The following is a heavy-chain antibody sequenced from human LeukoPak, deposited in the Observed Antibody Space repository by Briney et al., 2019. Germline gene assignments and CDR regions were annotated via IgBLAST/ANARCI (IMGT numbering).Heavy chain of an antibody. V-gene: IGHV3-9*01. CDR1: GFTFDDYA. J-gene: IGHJ6*02. Sequence: PGRSLRLSCAASGFTFDDYAMHWVRQAPGKGLEWVSGISWNSGSIGYADSVKGRFTISRDNAKNSLYLQMNSLRAEDTALYYCAKDFTVTTYSGSSGMDVWGQGTTVTVSS. D-gene: IGHD4-17*01. CDR2: ISWNSGSI. CDR3: AKDFTVTTYSGSSGMDV.